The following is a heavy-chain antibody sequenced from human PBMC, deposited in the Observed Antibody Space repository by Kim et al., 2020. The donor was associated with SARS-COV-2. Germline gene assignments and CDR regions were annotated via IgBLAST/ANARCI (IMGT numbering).Heavy chain of an antibody. J-gene: IGHJ4*02. CDR3: ARDLGGGSYGFVWDY. D-gene: IGHD1-26*01. V-gene: IGHV3-64*01. Sequence: NSVKRRFTISRDNSKTTLYLQMGSLRAEDIAVYYCARDLGGGSYGFVWDYWGQGTLVTVSS.